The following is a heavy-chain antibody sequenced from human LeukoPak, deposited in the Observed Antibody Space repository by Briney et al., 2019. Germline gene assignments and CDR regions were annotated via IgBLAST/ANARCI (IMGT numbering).Heavy chain of an antibody. V-gene: IGHV4-4*02. CDR2: IYHSAST. CDR1: GGSIRSGNW. J-gene: IGHJ4*02. CDR3: ARIGNYYFDY. Sequence: SDSLSLMCALSGGSIRSGNWWSWVRQPPGKGLEWIGEIYHSASTNYNPSLKSRVTISVDKSKNQFSLKLTSVTAADTAVYYCARIGNYYFDYWGQGTLVTVSS. D-gene: IGHD1-1*01.